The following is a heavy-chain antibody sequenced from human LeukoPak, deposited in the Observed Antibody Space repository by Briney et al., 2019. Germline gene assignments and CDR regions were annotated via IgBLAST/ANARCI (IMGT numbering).Heavy chain of an antibody. D-gene: IGHD4-23*01. CDR2: VSYSGST. Sequence: SETLSLTCAVSGASISSYYWDWIRQPPGKGLEWIGFVSYSGSTEYNPSLKGRVTISLDTSKSQFSLKLTSVTAADTAVYYCARGQGGGNPNFDYWGQGTLVTVCS. J-gene: IGHJ4*02. V-gene: IGHV4-59*01. CDR1: GASISSYY. CDR3: ARGQGGGNPNFDY.